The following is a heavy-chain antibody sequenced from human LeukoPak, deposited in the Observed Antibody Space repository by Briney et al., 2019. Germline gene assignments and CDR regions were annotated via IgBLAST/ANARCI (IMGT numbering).Heavy chain of an antibody. J-gene: IGHJ5*02. CDR1: GFTFTNAW. D-gene: IGHD3-22*01. V-gene: IGHV3-15*05. Sequence: GGSLRLSCAASGFTFTNAWMSWVRKAPGKGLEWVGRIKSKTDGGTIHYAAPVKGRFTISRDDSKNTLYLQMNSLKTEDTAVYYCTTEDYYDSSGYLYNWFDPWGQGVLVTVSS. CDR2: IKSKTDGGTI. CDR3: TTEDYYDSSGYLYNWFDP.